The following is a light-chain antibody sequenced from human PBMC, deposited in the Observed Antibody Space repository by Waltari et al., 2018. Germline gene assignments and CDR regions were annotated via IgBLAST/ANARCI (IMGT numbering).Light chain of an antibody. J-gene: IGKJ4*01. CDR2: EAS. CDR3: QQRHDWPLT. CDR1: QSISSY. V-gene: IGKV3-11*01. Sequence: EIVLTQSPATLSLSPGERATLSCRASQSISSYLAWYLQTPGQAPRLLIYEASNRATGIPARFSGSGSGTDFTLTISSLEPEDFAVYYCQQRHDWPLTFGGGTKVEIK.